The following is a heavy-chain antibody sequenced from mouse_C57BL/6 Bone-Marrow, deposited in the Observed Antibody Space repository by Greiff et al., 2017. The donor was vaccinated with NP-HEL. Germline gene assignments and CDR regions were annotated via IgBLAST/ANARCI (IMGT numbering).Heavy chain of an antibody. Sequence: VQLKESGAELVKPGASVKLSCTASGFNIKDYYMHWVKQRTEQGLEWIGRIDPEDGETKYAPKFQGKATITADTSSNTAYLQLSSLTSEDTAVYYCARDYGSSPWYFDVWGTGTTVTVSS. D-gene: IGHD1-1*01. CDR2: IDPEDGET. V-gene: IGHV14-2*01. CDR3: ARDYGSSPWYFDV. CDR1: GFNIKDYY. J-gene: IGHJ1*03.